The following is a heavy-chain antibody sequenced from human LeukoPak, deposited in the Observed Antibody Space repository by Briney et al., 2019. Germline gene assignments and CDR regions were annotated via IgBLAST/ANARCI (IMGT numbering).Heavy chain of an antibody. Sequence: SETLSLTCTVSGGSISSDYWSRIRQPPGKGLEWIGYIYYSGSTNYNPSLESRVTISVDTSKNQFSLKLSSVTAADTAIYYCARHKGLGFDYWGQGTLVTVSS. V-gene: IGHV4-59*08. CDR3: ARHKGLGFDY. CDR2: IYYSGST. CDR1: GGSISSDY. J-gene: IGHJ4*02. D-gene: IGHD3/OR15-3a*01.